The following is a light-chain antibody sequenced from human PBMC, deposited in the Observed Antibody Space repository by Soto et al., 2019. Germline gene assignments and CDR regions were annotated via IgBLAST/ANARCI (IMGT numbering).Light chain of an antibody. Sequence: EIVLTQSPATLSLSPGERATLSCRASQSVSSYLAWYQQKPGQAPRLLIYDASNSATGIPARFSGSGSGSDFTLTISSLEPEDFVVFYCQQRSNWLWMFGQGTKVEI. J-gene: IGKJ1*01. CDR2: DAS. CDR1: QSVSSY. V-gene: IGKV3-11*01. CDR3: QQRSNWLWM.